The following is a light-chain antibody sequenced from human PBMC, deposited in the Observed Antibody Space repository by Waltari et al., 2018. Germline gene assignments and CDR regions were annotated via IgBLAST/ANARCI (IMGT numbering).Light chain of an antibody. J-gene: IGLJ3*02. Sequence: QSALTQPASVSGSPGQSITISCTGTRSDVGSYNLVSWYQQHPGKAPKLMIYEVSQGPSGVSSRFSGSKSGNTASLTISGLQAEDEADYYCCSYAGSSTLWVFGGGTKLTVL. CDR1: RSDVGSYNL. CDR3: CSYAGSSTLWV. V-gene: IGLV2-23*02. CDR2: EVS.